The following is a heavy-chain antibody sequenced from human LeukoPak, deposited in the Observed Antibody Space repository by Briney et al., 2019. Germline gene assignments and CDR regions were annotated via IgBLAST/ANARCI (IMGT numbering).Heavy chain of an antibody. D-gene: IGHD3-10*01. V-gene: IGHV4-39*01. CDR3: ARQDPRADY. CDR2: IHYSGST. CDR1: GGSISSSSYY. J-gene: IGHJ4*02. Sequence: PSETLSLTCTVSGGSISSSSYYWGWIRQPPGKGLEWIGSIHYSGSTYYNPSLKSRVTISVDTSKNQFSLKLSSVTAADTAVYYCARQDPRADYWGQGTLVTVSS.